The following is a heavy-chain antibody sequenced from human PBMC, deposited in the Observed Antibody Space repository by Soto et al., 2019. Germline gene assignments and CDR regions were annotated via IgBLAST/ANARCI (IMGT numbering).Heavy chain of an antibody. J-gene: IGHJ5*02. CDR1: ADTFTTYY. CDR3: AREGPRTGGYRFFDP. CDR2: INPSGGGT. V-gene: IGHV1-46*03. D-gene: IGHD5-18*01. Sequence: ASVKVSCKASADTFTTYYMHWVRQAPGQGLEWMGIINPSGGGTTYAQKFQARVTMTRDTSTSTVYMELSSLRSEDTAVYYCAREGPRTGGYRFFDPWGQGTLVTVSS.